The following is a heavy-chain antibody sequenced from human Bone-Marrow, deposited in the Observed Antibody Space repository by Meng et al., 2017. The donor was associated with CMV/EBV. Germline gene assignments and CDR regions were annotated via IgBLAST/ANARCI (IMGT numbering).Heavy chain of an antibody. V-gene: IGHV4-30-4*08. J-gene: IGHJ4*02. CDR1: GGSISSGDYY. CDR2: IYYSGST. Sequence: SETRSRTCPGAGGSISSGDYYWSWILQPPGKGLECIGYIYYSGSTYYNPSLKGRVTITVDTSTKQFSLKLSSVTAADTAVYYCARELAGSGQSYYLDYWGQGTLVTVSS. D-gene: IGHD3-10*01. CDR3: ARELAGSGQSYYLDY.